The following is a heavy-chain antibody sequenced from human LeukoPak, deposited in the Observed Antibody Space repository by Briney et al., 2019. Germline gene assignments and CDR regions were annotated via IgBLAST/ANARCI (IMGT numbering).Heavy chain of an antibody. D-gene: IGHD5-24*01. CDR1: GYTFTGYY. Sequence: GASVKVSCKASGYTFTGYYMHWVRQAHGEVLGWKGWIHPNSGGTNYTQKFQGRATMTRDTSISTAYMELSRLRSDDTAVYYCARDPRWLQSTVFYYWGQGTLVTVSS. CDR3: ARDPRWLQSTVFYY. CDR2: IHPNSGGT. V-gene: IGHV1-2*02. J-gene: IGHJ4*02.